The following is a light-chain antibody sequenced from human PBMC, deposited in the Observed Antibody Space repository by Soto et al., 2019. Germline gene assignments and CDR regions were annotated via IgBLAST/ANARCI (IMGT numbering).Light chain of an antibody. V-gene: IGKV3-15*01. J-gene: IGKJ5*01. Sequence: ETVMTQSPATLSVSPGERATLSCRASQSVSSNLAWYQQKPGQSPRLLIYGASIRATGIPARFSGSGSGTEFTLTISSLQSEDFAVYYCQQYNNWPITFGQGTRLEI. CDR3: QQYNNWPIT. CDR2: GAS. CDR1: QSVSSN.